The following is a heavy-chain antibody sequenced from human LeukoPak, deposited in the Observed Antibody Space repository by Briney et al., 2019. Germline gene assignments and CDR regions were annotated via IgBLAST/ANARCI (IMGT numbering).Heavy chain of an antibody. V-gene: IGHV3-48*03. J-gene: IGHJ5*02. Sequence: GGSVRLSCAAYGFTCSSYEMNWVRPAPGKGLEWVSYISSSGSTIYYADSVKGRFTISRDNAKNSLYLQMNSLRAEDTAVYYCASHEYSSGPGWFDPWGQGTLVTVSS. CDR2: ISSSGSTI. CDR3: ASHEYSSGPGWFDP. D-gene: IGHD6-19*01. CDR1: GFTCSSYE.